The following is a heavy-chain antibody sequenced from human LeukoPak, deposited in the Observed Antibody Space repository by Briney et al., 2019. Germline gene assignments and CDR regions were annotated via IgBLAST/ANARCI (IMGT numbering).Heavy chain of an antibody. CDR1: GGTFSSYA. V-gene: IGHV1-69*04. CDR3: ARAPPPYSSSDY. Sequence: SVKASCKASGGTFSSYAISWVRQAPGQGLEWMGRIIPILGIANYAQKFQGRVTITADKSTSTAYMELSSLRSEDTAVYYCARAPPPYSSSDYWGQGTLVTVSS. CDR2: IIPILGIA. J-gene: IGHJ4*02. D-gene: IGHD6-6*01.